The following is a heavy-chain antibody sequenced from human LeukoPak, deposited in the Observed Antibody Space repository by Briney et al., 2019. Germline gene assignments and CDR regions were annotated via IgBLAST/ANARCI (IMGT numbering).Heavy chain of an antibody. CDR3: AKGHRYGDSPDY. CDR2: ISTSSSYI. J-gene: IGHJ4*02. Sequence: PGGSLRLSCAASGFTFSVYSMSWVRQAPGKGLEWVSSISTSSSYIYYADSVKGRFTISRDNAKNSLYLQMNSLRAEDTAVYYCAKGHRYGDSPDYWGQGTLVTVSS. CDR1: GFTFSVYS. D-gene: IGHD4-17*01. V-gene: IGHV3-21*01.